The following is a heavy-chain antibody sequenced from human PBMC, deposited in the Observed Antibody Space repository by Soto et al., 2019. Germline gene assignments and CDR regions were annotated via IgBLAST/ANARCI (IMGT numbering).Heavy chain of an antibody. CDR2: IYHSGST. D-gene: IGHD5-18*01. CDR3: ARDRGYSYGYFDP. CDR1: GGSISSGGYP. V-gene: IGHV4-30-2*01. Sequence: PSETLSLTCAVSGGSISSGGYPWSWIRQPPGKGLEWIGYIYHSGSTYYNPSLKSRVTISVDRSKNQFSLKLSSVTAADTAVYYCARDRGYSYGYFDPWGQGTLVTVSS. J-gene: IGHJ5*02.